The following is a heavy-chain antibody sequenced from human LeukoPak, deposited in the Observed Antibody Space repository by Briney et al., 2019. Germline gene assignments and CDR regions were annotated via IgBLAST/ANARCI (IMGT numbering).Heavy chain of an antibody. CDR1: GGSFSGYY. D-gene: IGHD3-3*01. J-gene: IGHJ6*03. CDR2: INHSGST. CDR3: ARGARITIFGVARSYYYYYYYMGV. Sequence: PSETLSLTCAVYGGSFSGYYWSWIRPPPGKGLEWIGEINHSGSTNDNQSLKGRVTISVDPSRNQCSLKLSSVTAADTAVYYCARGARITIFGVARSYYYYYYYMGVWGKGTTVTVSS. V-gene: IGHV4-34*01.